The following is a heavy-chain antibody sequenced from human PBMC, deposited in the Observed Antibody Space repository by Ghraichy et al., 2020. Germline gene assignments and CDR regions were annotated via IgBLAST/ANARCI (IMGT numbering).Heavy chain of an antibody. Sequence: GGSLRLSCAASGFTFSNYAMTWVRQAPGKGLEWVSSISGSGGNTYYAASVKGRFTISRDNSKNTLYLQMNSLRAEDTAVYYCAKDRSTVVTPVDYWGQGALVTVSS. V-gene: IGHV3-23*01. CDR3: AKDRSTVVTPVDY. J-gene: IGHJ4*02. CDR1: GFTFSNYA. CDR2: ISGSGGNT. D-gene: IGHD4-23*01.